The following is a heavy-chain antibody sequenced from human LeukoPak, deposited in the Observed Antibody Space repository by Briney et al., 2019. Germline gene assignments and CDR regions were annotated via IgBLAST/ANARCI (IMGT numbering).Heavy chain of an antibody. J-gene: IGHJ6*03. CDR3: ARDYFDSSDYPQTYYYYYMDV. CDR1: GFTFSDYY. CDR2: ISSSGSTI. V-gene: IGHV3-11*04. D-gene: IGHD3-22*01. Sequence: GGSLRLSCAASGFTFSDYYMSWIRQAPGKGLEWVSYISSSGSTIYYADSVKGRFTISRDTAKNSLFLQMNSLRAEDTAIYYCARDYFDSSDYPQTYYYYYMDVWGKGTTVTVSS.